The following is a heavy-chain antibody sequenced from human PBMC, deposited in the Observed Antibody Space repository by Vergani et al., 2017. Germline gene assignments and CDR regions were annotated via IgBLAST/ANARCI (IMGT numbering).Heavy chain of an antibody. CDR2: IKQDGSEK. Sequence: EVQLVESGGGLVQPGGSLRLSCAASGFTFSNYWMSWVRQAPRKGLEWVANIKQDGSEKYYADSVKGRFTISRDNSKNTLYLQMNSLRAEDTAVYYCAKGTGTAFDYWGQGTLVTVSS. CDR1: GFTFSNYW. J-gene: IGHJ4*02. V-gene: IGHV3-7*01. D-gene: IGHD1-1*01. CDR3: AKGTGTAFDY.